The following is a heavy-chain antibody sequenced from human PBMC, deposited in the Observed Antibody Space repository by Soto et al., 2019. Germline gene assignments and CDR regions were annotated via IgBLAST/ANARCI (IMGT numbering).Heavy chain of an antibody. D-gene: IGHD2-2*01. Sequence: QVQLVESGGGVVQPGRSLRLSCAASGFTFSSYGMHWVRQAPGKGLEWVAVIWYDGSNKYYADSVKGRFTISRDNSNNTLYLQMNSLRAEDTAVYYCAREPVPYYYYGMDVWGQGTTVTVSS. CDR2: IWYDGSNK. V-gene: IGHV3-33*01. J-gene: IGHJ6*02. CDR3: AREPVPYYYYGMDV. CDR1: GFTFSSYG.